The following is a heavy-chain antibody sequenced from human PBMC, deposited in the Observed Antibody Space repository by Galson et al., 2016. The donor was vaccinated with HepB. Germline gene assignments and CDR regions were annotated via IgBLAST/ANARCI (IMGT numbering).Heavy chain of an antibody. CDR2: VYSSGSA. CDR3: AISGREFNYHYFDL. Sequence: TLSLTCTVSGGSISSGSYYWSWIRQHPGKGLEWIGHVYSSGSAYHNPSLKSRVYISIDKSKNQFSLRLTSVTAADTAIYYCAISGREFNYHYFDLWGRGTLVAVSS. J-gene: IGHJ2*01. V-gene: IGHV4-31*03. D-gene: IGHD3-10*01. CDR1: GGSISSGSYY.